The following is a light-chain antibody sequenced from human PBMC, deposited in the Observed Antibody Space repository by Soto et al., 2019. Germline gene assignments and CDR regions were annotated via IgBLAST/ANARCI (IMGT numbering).Light chain of an antibody. CDR1: QGIRHY. V-gene: IGKV1-27*01. CDR3: QQYHSVPYT. Sequence: DIQMTQSPSSLSASVGDRVTITCRASQGIRHYLAWYQQKPGKVPKLLIYEASNLQSGVPSRFRGGGSGTEFTLTISSLQPEDVATYYCQQYHSVPYTFGQGTKLEI. CDR2: EAS. J-gene: IGKJ2*01.